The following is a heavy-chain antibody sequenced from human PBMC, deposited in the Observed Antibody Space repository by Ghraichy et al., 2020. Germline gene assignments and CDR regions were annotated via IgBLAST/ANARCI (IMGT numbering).Heavy chain of an antibody. CDR1: GGSISSYY. J-gene: IGHJ2*01. D-gene: IGHD2-2*02. Sequence: SETLSLTCTVSGGSISSYYWSWIRQPPGKGLELIGYIHYTGNSNYNPSLKSRVTMSVDTSKSQLSLKLSSVTAADTAVYYCARQGVVVVPAAIGSDRYFDLWGRGTLVTVSS. CDR3: ARQGVVVVPAAIGSDRYFDL. CDR2: IHYTGNS. V-gene: IGHV4-59*01.